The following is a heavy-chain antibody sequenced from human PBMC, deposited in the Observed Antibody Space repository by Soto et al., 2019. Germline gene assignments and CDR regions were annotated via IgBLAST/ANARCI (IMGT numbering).Heavy chain of an antibody. V-gene: IGHV1-69*02. CDR1: GGTFSSYT. CDR2: LIPILGIA. D-gene: IGHD3-3*01. Sequence: QVQLVQSGAEVKKPGSSVKVSCKASGGTFSSYTISWVRQAPGQGLEWMGRLIPILGIANYAQKFQGRVTITADKSTSSAYMELSSLRSEDTAVYYCATNSPNYDFWSGSWFDPWGQGTMVTVSS. CDR3: ATNSPNYDFWSGSWFDP. J-gene: IGHJ5*02.